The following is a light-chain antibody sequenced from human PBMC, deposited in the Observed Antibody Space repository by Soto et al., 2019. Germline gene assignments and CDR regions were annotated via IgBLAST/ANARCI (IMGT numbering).Light chain of an antibody. CDR2: DAS. Sequence: DIQMTQSPSSXPXXVXXXXXXXXRASQTINRWLAWYQQKPGKAPKLLIYDASSLKSGVPARFSGSGSGTEFTLTINSLQPEDFATYSCQQSYNSPQTFGQGTKVDIK. J-gene: IGKJ1*01. CDR1: QTINRW. CDR3: QQSYNSPQT. V-gene: IGKV1-39*01.